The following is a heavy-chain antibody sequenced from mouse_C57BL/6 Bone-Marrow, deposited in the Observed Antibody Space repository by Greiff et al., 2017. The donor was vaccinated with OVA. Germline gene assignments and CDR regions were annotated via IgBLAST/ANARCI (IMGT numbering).Heavy chain of an antibody. V-gene: IGHV1-81*01. Sequence: LMESGAELARPGASVKLSCKASGYTFTSYGISWVKQRTGQGLEWIGEIYPRSGNTYYNEKFKGKATLTADKSSSTAYMELRSLTSEDSAVYFCARGYDYDEGWYFDVWGTGTTVTVSS. D-gene: IGHD2-4*01. CDR2: IYPRSGNT. CDR1: GYTFTSYG. J-gene: IGHJ1*03. CDR3: ARGYDYDEGWYFDV.